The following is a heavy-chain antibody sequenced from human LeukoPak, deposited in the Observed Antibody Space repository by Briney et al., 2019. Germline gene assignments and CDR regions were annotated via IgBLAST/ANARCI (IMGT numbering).Heavy chain of an antibody. V-gene: IGHV4-39*01. Sequence: SETLSPTCTVSGGSISSSSYYWGWIRQPPGTGLEWIGSMYYSGSTYYNPSLKSRVTISVDTSKNQFSLKLSSVTAADTAVYYCARPGAVATLEGFFDYWGQGTLVTVSS. CDR2: MYYSGST. CDR1: GGSISSSSYY. D-gene: IGHD5-12*01. J-gene: IGHJ4*02. CDR3: ARPGAVATLEGFFDY.